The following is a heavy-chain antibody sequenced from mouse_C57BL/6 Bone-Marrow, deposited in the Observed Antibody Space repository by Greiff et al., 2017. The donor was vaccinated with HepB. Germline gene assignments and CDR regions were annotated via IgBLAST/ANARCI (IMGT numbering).Heavy chain of an antibody. D-gene: IGHD2-3*01. V-gene: IGHV14-3*01. J-gene: IGHJ1*03. Sequence: VHVKQSVAELVRPGASVKLSCTASGFNIKNTYMHWVKQRPEQGLEWIGRIDPANGNTKYAPKFQGKATITTDTSSNTAYLQLSSLTSEDTAIYYCADGYYYWYFDVWGTGTTVTVSS. CDR1: GFNIKNTY. CDR2: IDPANGNT. CDR3: ADGYYYWYFDV.